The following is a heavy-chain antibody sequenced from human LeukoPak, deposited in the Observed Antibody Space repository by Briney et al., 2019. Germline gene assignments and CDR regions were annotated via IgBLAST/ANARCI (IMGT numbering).Heavy chain of an antibody. Sequence: PSETLTLTCTVSGGSISSNNYYWGWIRQPPGKGLEWIGSLYYSGSAYYNPSLKSRVTISVDASKNQFSLKLSSVTAADTAVYYCARGIRGVMGNWFDPWGQGTLVTVSS. V-gene: IGHV4-39*01. CDR1: GGSISSNNYY. CDR2: LYYSGSA. CDR3: ARGIRGVMGNWFDP. J-gene: IGHJ5*02. D-gene: IGHD3-10*01.